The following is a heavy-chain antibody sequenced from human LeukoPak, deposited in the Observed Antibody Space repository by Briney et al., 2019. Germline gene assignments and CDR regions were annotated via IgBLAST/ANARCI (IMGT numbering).Heavy chain of an antibody. V-gene: IGHV7-4-1*01. CDR3: ARDYSSTSWYGYWNY. D-gene: IGHD6-13*01. Sequence: GASVKVSCKASGKTFGSHSLNWVRQAPGQGPEWMGWINTNTGNPTYAQGFTGRFVFSLDTSVSTTYLQICSLKAEDTAVYYCARDYSSTSWYGYWNYWGQGTLVTVSS. J-gene: IGHJ4*02. CDR2: INTNTGNP. CDR1: GKTFGSHS.